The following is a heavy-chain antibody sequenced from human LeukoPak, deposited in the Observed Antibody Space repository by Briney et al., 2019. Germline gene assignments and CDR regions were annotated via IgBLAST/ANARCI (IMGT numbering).Heavy chain of an antibody. CDR2: IYSDGTT. Sequence: GGSLRLSCAASGFTFSDAWMNWVRQAPGKGLEWVSVIYSDGTTYYADSVKGRFTVSRDNSKNTLYLQMNSLRVEDTAVYSCAREGSGWFFDYWGQGTLVTVSS. CDR1: GFTFSDAW. CDR3: AREGSGWFFDY. D-gene: IGHD6-19*01. J-gene: IGHJ4*02. V-gene: IGHV3-66*01.